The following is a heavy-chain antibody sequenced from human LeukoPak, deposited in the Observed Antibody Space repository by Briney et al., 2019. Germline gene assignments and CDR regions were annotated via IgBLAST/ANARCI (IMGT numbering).Heavy chain of an antibody. CDR1: GYSFTSYW. J-gene: IGHJ3*02. Sequence: PGESLKISCKGSGYSFTSYWIGWVRQMPGKGLEWMGIIYPGDSDTRYSPSFQGQVTISADKSISTAYLQWSSLKASDTAMYYCARPYYYDSSGYPIQPGAFDIWGQGTMVTVSS. V-gene: IGHV5-51*01. CDR3: ARPYYYDSSGYPIQPGAFDI. D-gene: IGHD3-22*01. CDR2: IYPGDSDT.